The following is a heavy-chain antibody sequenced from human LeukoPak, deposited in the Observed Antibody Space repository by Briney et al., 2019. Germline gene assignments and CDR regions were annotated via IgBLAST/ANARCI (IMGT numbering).Heavy chain of an antibody. D-gene: IGHD5-12*01. CDR1: GGTFSSYA. Sequence: SVKVSCEASGGTFSSYAISWVRQAPGQGLEWMGRIIPIFGTANYAQKFQGRVTITTDESTSTAYMELSSLRSEDTAVYYCARGPLGRRGYSGYVTFDYWGQGTLVTVSS. CDR3: ARGPLGRRGYSGYVTFDY. V-gene: IGHV1-69*05. CDR2: IIPIFGTA. J-gene: IGHJ4*02.